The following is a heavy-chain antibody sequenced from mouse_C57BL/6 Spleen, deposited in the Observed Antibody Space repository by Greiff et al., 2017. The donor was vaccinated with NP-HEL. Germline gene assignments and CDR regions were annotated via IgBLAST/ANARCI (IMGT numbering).Heavy chain of an antibody. CDR3: ARSGYGNYVDY. CDR1: GYAFTNYL. CDR2: INPGSGGT. Sequence: VQLQQSGAELVRPGTSVKVSCKASGYAFTNYLIEWVKQRPGQGLEWIGVINPGSGGTTYNEKFKGKATLTADKSSSTAYMQLSSLTSEDSAVYFCARSGYGNYVDYWGQGTTLTVSS. J-gene: IGHJ2*01. D-gene: IGHD2-1*01. V-gene: IGHV1-54*01.